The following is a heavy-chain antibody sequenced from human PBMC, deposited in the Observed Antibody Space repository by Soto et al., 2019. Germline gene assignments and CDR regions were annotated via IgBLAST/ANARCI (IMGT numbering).Heavy chain of an antibody. CDR2: ISGGGDST. Sequence: GGSLRLSCAASGFTFSNYAMRWVRQAPGKGLEWVSAISGGGDSTFYADSVKGRFTISRDSSKSTLSLQMNSLRAEDTAVYYCAKAATGYYYYMDVWGKGTTVTVSS. CDR1: GFTFSNYA. CDR3: AKAATGYYYYMDV. J-gene: IGHJ6*03. V-gene: IGHV3-23*01.